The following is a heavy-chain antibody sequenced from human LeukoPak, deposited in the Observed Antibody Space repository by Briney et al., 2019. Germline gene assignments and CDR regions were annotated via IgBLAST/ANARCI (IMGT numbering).Heavy chain of an antibody. V-gene: IGHV3-48*03. D-gene: IGHD1-26*01. CDR3: AGAHGGSPLRLCMDV. CDR2: ISSSGSTI. Sequence: GGSLTLSCAASGFTFSSYEMNWVRQAPGKGLEWVSYISSSGSTIYYSDSVKGRFTISRDNAKNSLYLQMNSLRAEDTAVYYCAGAHGGSPLRLCMDVWGQGTTGTVS. CDR1: GFTFSSYE. J-gene: IGHJ6*01.